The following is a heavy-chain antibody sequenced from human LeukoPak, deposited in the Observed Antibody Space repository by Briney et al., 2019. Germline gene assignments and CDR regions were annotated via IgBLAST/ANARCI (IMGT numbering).Heavy chain of an antibody. CDR2: IRYDGSNE. V-gene: IGHV3-30*02. D-gene: IGHD3-10*02. CDR1: GFNFNYYG. J-gene: IGHJ6*04. CDR3: AELGITMIGGV. Sequence: GGSLRLSCAASGFNFNYYGMHWVRQAPGKGLEWVAFIRYDGSNEYYGDSVRGRFTISRDNSDNTLYPQMNSLRAEDTAVYYCAELGITMIGGVWGKGTTVTISS.